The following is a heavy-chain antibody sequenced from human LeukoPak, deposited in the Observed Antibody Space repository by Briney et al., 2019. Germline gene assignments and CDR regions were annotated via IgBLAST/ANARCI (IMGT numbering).Heavy chain of an antibody. CDR1: GYSISSGYY. Sequence: SETLSLTRAVSGYSISSGYYWGWIRQPPGKGLEWIGSIYHSGSTYYNPSLKSRVPISVDTSKNQFSLKLSSVTAADTAVYYCASTGPTSYFDYWGQGTLVTVSS. CDR3: ASTGPTSYFDY. D-gene: IGHD1-1*01. J-gene: IGHJ4*02. CDR2: IYHSGST. V-gene: IGHV4-38-2*01.